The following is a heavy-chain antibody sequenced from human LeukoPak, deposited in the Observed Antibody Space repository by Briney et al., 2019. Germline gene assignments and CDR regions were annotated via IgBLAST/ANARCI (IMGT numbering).Heavy chain of an antibody. CDR2: ISWNSGSI. J-gene: IGHJ4*02. CDR3: AKAPSPYSGSLQPFDY. CDR1: GFTFDDYA. V-gene: IGHV3-9*01. D-gene: IGHD1-26*01. Sequence: PSGRSLRLSCAASGFTFDDYAMHWVRQAPGKGLEWVSGISWNSGSIGYADSVKGRFTISRDNAKNSLYLQMNSLRAEDTAVYYCAKAPSPYSGSLQPFDYWGQGALVTVSS.